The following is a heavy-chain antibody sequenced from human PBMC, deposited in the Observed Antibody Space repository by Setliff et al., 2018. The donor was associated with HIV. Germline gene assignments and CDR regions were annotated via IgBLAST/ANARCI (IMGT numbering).Heavy chain of an antibody. CDR1: GYTFTSYA. J-gene: IGHJ4*02. CDR2: INAGNGNT. CDR3: ARDHPSGSYLDY. D-gene: IGHD1-26*01. Sequence: EASVKVSCKASGYTFTSYAMHWVRQAPGQRLEWMGWINAGNGNTKYSQKFQGRVTITRDTSASTAYMELSSLRSEDTAVYYCARDHPSGSYLDYWGQGTLVTVSS. V-gene: IGHV1-3*01.